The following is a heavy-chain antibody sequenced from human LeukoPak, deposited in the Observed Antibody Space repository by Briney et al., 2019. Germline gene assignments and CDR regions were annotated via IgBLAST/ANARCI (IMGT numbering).Heavy chain of an antibody. D-gene: IGHD2-2*01. CDR3: ARRYCSSTSCNPYFFDY. CDR2: IDPSDSYT. J-gene: IGHJ4*02. Sequence: GESLKISCKGSEYRFNSYWISWVRQMPGKGLEWMGRIDPSDSYTNYSPSFQGHVTISADKSISTVYLQWSSLKASDTAMYYCARRYCSSTSCNPYFFDYWGQGTLVTVSS. V-gene: IGHV5-10-1*01. CDR1: EYRFNSYW.